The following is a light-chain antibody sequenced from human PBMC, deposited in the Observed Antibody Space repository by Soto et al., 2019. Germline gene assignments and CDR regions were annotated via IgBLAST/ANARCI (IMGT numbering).Light chain of an antibody. V-gene: IGLV2-8*01. CDR1: SSDVGGYNY. CDR3: SSYAGSSNV. J-gene: IGLJ1*01. Sequence: QSLLTQPPSASGSPGQSVAISCTGTSSDVGGYNYVSWYQQHPGKAPKLMIYEVNKRPSGVPDRFSGSKSGNTASLTVSGLQAEDEADYYCSSYAGSSNVFGTGTKGTVL. CDR2: EVN.